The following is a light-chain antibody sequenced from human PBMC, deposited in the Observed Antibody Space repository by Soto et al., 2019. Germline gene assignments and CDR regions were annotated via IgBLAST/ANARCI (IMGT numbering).Light chain of an antibody. CDR1: RSNIGSNT. J-gene: IGLJ3*02. V-gene: IGLV1-44*01. Sequence: QSVLTQPPSASGTPGQRVTISCSGSRSNIGSNTVNWYQQLPGTAPKLLIYSNNQRPSGVPDRFSGSKSGTSASLAISGLQSEDEADYYCAAWDDSPNGWVFGGGTKLTVL. CDR2: SNN. CDR3: AAWDDSPNGWV.